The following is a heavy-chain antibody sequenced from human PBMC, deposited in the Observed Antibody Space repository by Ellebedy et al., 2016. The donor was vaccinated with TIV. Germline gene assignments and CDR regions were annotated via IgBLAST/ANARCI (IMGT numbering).Heavy chain of an antibody. V-gene: IGHV3-7*03. D-gene: IGHD2-21*02. CDR3: ARGGRLIDF. CDR1: EFTFTSYW. Sequence: PGESLRLSCIASEFTFTSYWMTWVRQAPGKGLEWVAKIKQDGSDKNYVDSVKGRFTISRDNAKKSVFLQMNSLRANDTAVYYCARGGRLIDFWGQGTLATVSS. J-gene: IGHJ4*02. CDR2: IKQDGSDK.